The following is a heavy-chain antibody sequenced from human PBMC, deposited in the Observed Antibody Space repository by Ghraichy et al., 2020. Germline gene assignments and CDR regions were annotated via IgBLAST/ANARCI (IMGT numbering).Heavy chain of an antibody. CDR2: INVGNGNT. CDR3: ARGIFGSNDRLIY. J-gene: IGHJ4*02. V-gene: IGHV1-3*01. D-gene: IGHD4-11*01. Sequence: ASVKVSCKASGYTFTRYPLHWVRQAPGQRPEWMGWINVGNGNTRYSEKFQGRVTITRDTSASTVYMELSGLRSEDTSMLYCARGIFGSNDRLIYWGQGTLVTVSS. CDR1: GYTFTRYP.